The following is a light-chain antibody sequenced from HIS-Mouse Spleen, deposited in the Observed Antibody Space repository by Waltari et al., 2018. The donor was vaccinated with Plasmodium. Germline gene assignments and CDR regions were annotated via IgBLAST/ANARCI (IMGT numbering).Light chain of an antibody. CDR1: ALPKKF. Sequence: SYELTQPPSVSVSPGQTARITCPGDALPKKFAYWYPEKSGQAPVLSINEDSKRPSGSPERFSGSSSGTIGTWASSGAQVEDEADYYCYSTDSSGNHRVFGGGTKLTVL. J-gene: IGLJ3*02. CDR3: YSTDSSGNHRV. V-gene: IGLV3-10*01. CDR2: EDS.